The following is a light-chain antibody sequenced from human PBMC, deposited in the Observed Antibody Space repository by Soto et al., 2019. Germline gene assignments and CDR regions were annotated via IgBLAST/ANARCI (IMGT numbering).Light chain of an antibody. CDR3: QQRINWPIT. CDR2: DAS. Sequence: EIVLTQSPATLSLSPVERATLSCRASQSVSSYLAWYQQKPGQAPRLLIYDASNRATGIPARFSGSGSGTDFTLTISSLEPEDFAVYYCQQRINWPITFGQGTRLEIK. V-gene: IGKV3-11*01. CDR1: QSVSSY. J-gene: IGKJ5*01.